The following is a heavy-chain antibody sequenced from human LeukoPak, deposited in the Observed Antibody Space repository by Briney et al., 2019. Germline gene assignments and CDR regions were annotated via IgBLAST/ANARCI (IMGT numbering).Heavy chain of an antibody. CDR1: GFTFSGYA. Sequence: GGSLRLSCAASGFTFSGYAMNWVRQAPGKGLEWVAFIRYDGSNAYYADSVKGRFTISRDNSKNTLYLQINSLRAEDTAVYYCAKDRTQLLGYYYYYMDVWGKGTTVTVSS. V-gene: IGHV3-30*02. CDR2: IRYDGSNA. CDR3: AKDRTQLLGYYYYYMDV. J-gene: IGHJ6*03. D-gene: IGHD2-2*01.